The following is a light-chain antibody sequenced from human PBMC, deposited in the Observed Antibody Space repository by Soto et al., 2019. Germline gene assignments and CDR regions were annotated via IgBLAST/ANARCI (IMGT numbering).Light chain of an antibody. CDR2: DVF. Sequence: DIQMTQSPSSLSASVGDIVIITCQASQDISNYLNWYKKKPGKAPKLLIYDVFNLEAGVPSRFSGSGSGTDFTLNISSLQPEDIATYYCQQYDNRVFSFGGGTRVEIK. CDR1: QDISNY. J-gene: IGKJ4*01. CDR3: QQYDNRVFS. V-gene: IGKV1-33*01.